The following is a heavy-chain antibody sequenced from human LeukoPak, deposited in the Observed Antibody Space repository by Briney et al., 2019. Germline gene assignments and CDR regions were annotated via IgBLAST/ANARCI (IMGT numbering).Heavy chain of an antibody. CDR1: GFIFSTYV. J-gene: IGHJ4*02. D-gene: IGHD3-22*01. Sequence: GGSLRLSCAASGFIFSTYVMSWVRQAPGKGPEGVSGMRGFGGSTYYADSVKGRFTISRDNSTNTLYLQMNSLRAEDTAVYYCARNHYDSSGYYTIDYWGQGTLVTVSS. CDR2: MRGFGGST. CDR3: ARNHYDSSGYYTIDY. V-gene: IGHV3-23*01.